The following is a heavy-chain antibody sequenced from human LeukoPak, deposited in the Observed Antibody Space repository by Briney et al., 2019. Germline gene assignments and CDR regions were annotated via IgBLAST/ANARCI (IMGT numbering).Heavy chain of an antibody. CDR2: IYTSGST. J-gene: IGHJ4*02. D-gene: IGHD6-13*01. CDR1: GGSISSGSYY. V-gene: IGHV4-61*02. Sequence: SETLSLTCTVSGGSISSGSYYWSWIRQPAGKGLEWIGRIYTSGSTNYNPSLKSRVTISVDTSKNQFSLKLSSVTAADTAVYYCARCRGIAAAFPDYWGQGTLVTVSS. CDR3: ARCRGIAAAFPDY.